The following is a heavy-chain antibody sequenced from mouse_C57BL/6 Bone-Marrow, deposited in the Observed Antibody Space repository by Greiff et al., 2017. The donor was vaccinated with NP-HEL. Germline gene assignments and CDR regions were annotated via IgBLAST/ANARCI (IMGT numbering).Heavy chain of an antibody. J-gene: IGHJ2*01. Sequence: EVQLVESGGGLVQPGGTMKLSCVASGFTFSNYWMNWVRQSPEKGLEWVAQIRLKSDNYATHYAESVKGRFTISRDDSKSSVYLQMNNLRAEDTGIYYCTGLQLYYYENYWGQGTTLTVSS. CDR3: TGLQLYYYENY. D-gene: IGHD1-1*01. V-gene: IGHV6-3*01. CDR1: GFTFSNYW. CDR2: IRLKSDNYAT.